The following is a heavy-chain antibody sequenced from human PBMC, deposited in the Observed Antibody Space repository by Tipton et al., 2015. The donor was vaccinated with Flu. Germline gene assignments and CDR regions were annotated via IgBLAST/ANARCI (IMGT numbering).Heavy chain of an antibody. V-gene: IGHV1-46*01. D-gene: IGHD3-10*01. Sequence: QLVQSGAEVKKPGASVRISCTASGYTFTNYNMHWVRQAPGQGPEWMGIIYPSGGGTTYAQRFQSRVTLTRDKSTSTVYMELSSLRSEDTAFYYCARDRGFGAYTFDYWGQGTLVTVAS. CDR3: ARDRGFGAYTFDY. CDR1: GYTFTNYN. CDR2: IYPSGGGT. J-gene: IGHJ4*02.